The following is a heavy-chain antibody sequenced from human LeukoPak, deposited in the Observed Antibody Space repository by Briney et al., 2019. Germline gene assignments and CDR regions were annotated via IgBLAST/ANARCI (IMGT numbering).Heavy chain of an antibody. CDR1: GDSISSTKW. J-gene: IGHJ4*02. V-gene: IGHV4-4*02. Sequence: PSETLSLTCAVSGDSISSTKWWSWVRQPPGKGLEWIGEIYHSESTNYNPSLKSRVTISVDTSKNQFSLKLSSVTAADTAVYYCARQRRYFDWLGDYWGQGTLVTVSS. CDR3: ARQRRYFDWLGDY. D-gene: IGHD3-9*01. CDR2: IYHSEST.